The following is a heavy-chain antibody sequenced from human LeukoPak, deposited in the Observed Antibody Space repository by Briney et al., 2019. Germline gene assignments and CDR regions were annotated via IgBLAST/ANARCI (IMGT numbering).Heavy chain of an antibody. CDR3: ARDQIDSYGYPYYDY. CDR1: GFTVSSNY. V-gene: IGHV3-53*04. D-gene: IGHD5-18*01. Sequence: GGSLRLSCAASGFTVSSNYMSWVRQAPGKGLEWVSVIYSGGSTYYADSVKGRFTISRHNSKNTLYLQMNSLRAEDTAVYYCARDQIDSYGYPYYDYWGQGTLVTVSS. CDR2: IYSGGST. J-gene: IGHJ4*02.